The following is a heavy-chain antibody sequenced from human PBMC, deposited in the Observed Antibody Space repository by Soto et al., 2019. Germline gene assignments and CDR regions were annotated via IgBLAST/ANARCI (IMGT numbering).Heavy chain of an antibody. CDR1: GGTFSSYA. J-gene: IGHJ6*02. V-gene: IGHV1-69*13. CDR3: AGIVVVPRAAYYYYGMDV. D-gene: IGHD3-22*01. Sequence: VASVKVSCKASGGTFSSYAISSVRQAPGQGLEWMGGIIPIFGTANYAQKFQGRVTITADESTSTAYMELSSLRAEDTAVYYCAGIVVVPRAAYYYYGMDVWGQGTTVTVSS. CDR2: IIPIFGTA.